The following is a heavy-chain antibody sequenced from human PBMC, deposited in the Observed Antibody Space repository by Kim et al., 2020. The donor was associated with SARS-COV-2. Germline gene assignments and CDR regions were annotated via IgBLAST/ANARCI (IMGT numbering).Heavy chain of an antibody. Sequence: KSRVTISVDTSKNQFALKLSSVTAADTAVYYCARPHYYGSGSYFGDAFDIWGQGTMVTVSS. D-gene: IGHD3-10*01. V-gene: IGHV4-39*01. J-gene: IGHJ3*02. CDR3: ARPHYYGSGSYFGDAFDI.